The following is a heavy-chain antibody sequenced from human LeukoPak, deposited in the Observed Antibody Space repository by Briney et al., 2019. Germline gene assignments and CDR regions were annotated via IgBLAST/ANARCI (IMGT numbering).Heavy chain of an antibody. CDR2: VNPNSGGT. V-gene: IGHV1-2*02. J-gene: IGHJ6*02. CDR3: AREAGIAAAGYYYYGMHV. D-gene: IGHD6-13*01. CDR1: GYTLTGYY. Sequence: PVTVSSTASGYTLTGYYMQWVRQAPRQGLEWIGWVNPNSGGTNYAEKFQGRVTKARDTSISTADMELSRLRSDDTAVYYCAREAGIAAAGYYYYGMHVWGQGTTVTVSS.